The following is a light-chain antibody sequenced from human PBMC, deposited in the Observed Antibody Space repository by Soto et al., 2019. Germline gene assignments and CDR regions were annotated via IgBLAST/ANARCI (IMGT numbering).Light chain of an antibody. J-gene: IGKJ5*01. CDR3: QHHGGSIT. CDR2: GAS. V-gene: IGKV3-20*01. CDR1: QSVSSNS. Sequence: EIVLTQSPGTLSLSPGERATLSCRASQSVSSNSLAWYLQKPGQAPRLLIYGASNRATGIADRFSGSGCGADFTLTISRLEPEDFAVYFCQHHGGSITFGQGTRLDIK.